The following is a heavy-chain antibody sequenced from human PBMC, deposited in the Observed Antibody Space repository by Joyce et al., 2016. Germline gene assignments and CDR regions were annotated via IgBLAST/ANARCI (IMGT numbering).Heavy chain of an antibody. Sequence: QVQLVQSGAEVKKPGASVKVSCKTSGYTFTGYYLHWVRRAPGQGREWVGWINPNSGGTNYAQKFQGRVTMTRDTSITTAYMELRSLRSDDTAVFYCARDGGSGYSSDYWGQGTLVTVSS. J-gene: IGHJ4*02. CDR2: INPNSGGT. D-gene: IGHD5-18*01. CDR1: GYTFTGYY. CDR3: ARDGGSGYSSDY. V-gene: IGHV1-2*02.